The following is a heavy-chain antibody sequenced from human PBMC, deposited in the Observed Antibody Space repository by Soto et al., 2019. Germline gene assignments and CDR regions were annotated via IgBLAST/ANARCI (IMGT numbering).Heavy chain of an antibody. CDR2: IYYSGST. D-gene: IGHD3-3*01. CDR3: ARASPYYDFWSGYLTPNYYYYYMDV. Sequence: SETLSLTCTVSGGSISSGGYYWSWIRQHPGKGLEWIGYIYYSGSTYYNPSLKSRVTISVDTSKNQSSLKLSSVTAADTAVYYCARASPYYDFWSGYLTPNYYYYYMDVWGKGTTVTVSS. J-gene: IGHJ6*03. V-gene: IGHV4-31*03. CDR1: GGSISSGGYY.